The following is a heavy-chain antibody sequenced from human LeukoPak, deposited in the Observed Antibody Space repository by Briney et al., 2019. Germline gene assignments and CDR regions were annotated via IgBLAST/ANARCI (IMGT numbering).Heavy chain of an antibody. CDR3: ANGVGYGDYYYYGMDV. D-gene: IGHD4-17*01. V-gene: IGHV3-23*01. CDR1: GFTFSSYA. J-gene: IGHJ6*02. Sequence: GGSLRLSCAASGFTFSSYAMSWVRQAPGKGLEWVSAISGSGGSTYYADSVKGRFTISRDNSKNTLHLQMNSLRAEDTAVYYCANGVGYGDYYYYGMDVWGQGTTVTVSS. CDR2: ISGSGGST.